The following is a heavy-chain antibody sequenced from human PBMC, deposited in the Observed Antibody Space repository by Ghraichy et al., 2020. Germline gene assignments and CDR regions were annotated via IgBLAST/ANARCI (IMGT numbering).Heavy chain of an antibody. CDR1: GGSISSSSYY. D-gene: IGHD5-18*01. Sequence: SETLSLTCTVSGGSISSSSYYWGWIRQPPGKGLEWIGSIYYSGSTYYNPSLKSRVTISVDTSKNQFSLKLSSVTAADTAVYYCARHREGGYSYGVNRCDYWGQGTLVTVSS. CDR2: IYYSGST. V-gene: IGHV4-39*01. J-gene: IGHJ4*02. CDR3: ARHREGGYSYGVNRCDY.